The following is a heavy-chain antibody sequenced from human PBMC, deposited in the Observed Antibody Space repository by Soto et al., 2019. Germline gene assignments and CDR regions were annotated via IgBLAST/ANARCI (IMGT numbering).Heavy chain of an antibody. CDR1: GFTFSSYA. CDR2: ISGSGGST. D-gene: IGHD1-26*01. J-gene: IGHJ4*02. V-gene: IGHV3-23*01. Sequence: GGSLRLSCAASGFTFSSYAMSWVRQAPGKGLEWVSAISGSGGSTYYADSVKGRFTISRDNSKNTLYLQMNSLRAEDTAVYYCAKWFTLGYSGSYAVDYWGQGTLVTVSS. CDR3: AKWFTLGYSGSYAVDY.